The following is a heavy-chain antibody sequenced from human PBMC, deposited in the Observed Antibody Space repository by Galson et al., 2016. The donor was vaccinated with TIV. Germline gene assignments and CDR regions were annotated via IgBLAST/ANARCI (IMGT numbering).Heavy chain of an antibody. Sequence: ETLSLPCIVSGGPINNYDYWSWIRQPPGKGLEWIGYVYYSGSTNYNPSLKSRVTILIDTSKNQFSLRLTSVTAADTAVYYCARIGLEWPTYYYMDVWGNGTTVTVSS. CDR1: GGPINNYDY. CDR3: ARIGLEWPTYYYMDV. D-gene: IGHD3/OR15-3a*01. J-gene: IGHJ6*03. CDR2: VYYSGST. V-gene: IGHV4-59*01.